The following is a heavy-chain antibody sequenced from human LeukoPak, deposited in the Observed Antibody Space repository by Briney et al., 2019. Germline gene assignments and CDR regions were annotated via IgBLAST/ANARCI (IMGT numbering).Heavy chain of an antibody. J-gene: IGHJ4*02. CDR2: INPNSGGT. Sequence: ASVKVSCKVSGYTFTSYYMHWVRQAPGQGLEWMGWINPNSGGTNYAQKFQGRVTMTRDTSISTAYMELSRLRSDDTAVYYCARVWTAVAGITYFDYWGQGTLVTVSS. V-gene: IGHV1-2*02. D-gene: IGHD6-19*01. CDR1: GYTFTSYY. CDR3: ARVWTAVAGITYFDY.